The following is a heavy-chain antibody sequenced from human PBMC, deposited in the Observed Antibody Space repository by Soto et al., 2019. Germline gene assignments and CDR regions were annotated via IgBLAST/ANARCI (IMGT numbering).Heavy chain of an antibody. CDR2: ISLSSSMI. J-gene: IGHJ4*02. Sequence: EVQLVESGGGLVQPGGSLRLSCAASGFTFSSYSMNWVRQTPGKGREWISYISLSSSMIYYADSVKGRCTISRDNAKNSLYLQLNSLRAEDTAVYYCARGAGSFDHWGQGTLVTVSS. CDR1: GFTFSSYS. CDR3: ARGAGSFDH. D-gene: IGHD1-26*01. V-gene: IGHV3-48*01.